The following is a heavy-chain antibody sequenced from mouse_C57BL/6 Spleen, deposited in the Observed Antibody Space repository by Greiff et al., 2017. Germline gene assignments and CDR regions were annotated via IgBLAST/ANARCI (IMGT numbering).Heavy chain of an antibody. CDR2: INPGSGGT. D-gene: IGHD1-1*01. Sequence: VQLQQSGAELVRPGTSVKVSCKASGYAFTNYLIEWVKQRPGQGLEWIGVINPGSGGTNYNEKFKGKATLTADKSSSTAYMQLSSLTSEDSAVYFCARGDYGSSSFDVWGTGTTVTVSS. V-gene: IGHV1-54*01. J-gene: IGHJ1*03. CDR1: GYAFTNYL. CDR3: ARGDYGSSSFDV.